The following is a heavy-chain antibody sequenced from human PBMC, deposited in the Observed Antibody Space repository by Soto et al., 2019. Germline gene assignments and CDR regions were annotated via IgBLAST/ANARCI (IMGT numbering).Heavy chain of an antibody. D-gene: IGHD3-9*01. CDR1: GGSISSYY. CDR2: IYYSGST. CDR3: ARLGTYYDIQIAGYNAFDI. J-gene: IGHJ3*02. Sequence: SETLSLTCTVSGGSISSYYWSWIRQPPGKGLEWIGYIYYSGSTNYNPSLKSRVTISVDTSKNQFSLKLSSVTAADTAVYYCARLGTYYDIQIAGYNAFDIWGQGTMVTVSS. V-gene: IGHV4-59*08.